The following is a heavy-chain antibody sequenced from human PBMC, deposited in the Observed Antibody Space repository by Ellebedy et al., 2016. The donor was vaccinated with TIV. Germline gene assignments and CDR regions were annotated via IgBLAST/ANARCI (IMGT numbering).Heavy chain of an antibody. J-gene: IGHJ6*02. Sequence: GESLKISCAASGFTFSDFHMHWVRQPPGGGLPWVALIWSDGSEKYFADSVRGRFTVARDTAKNSMYLQMNSLRGDDTAVYYCARARERGYFAYYYYGMDVWGQGTTVTVTS. D-gene: IGHD3-9*01. CDR3: ARARERGYFAYYYYGMDV. CDR1: GFTFSDFH. V-gene: IGHV3-33*01. CDR2: IWSDGSEK.